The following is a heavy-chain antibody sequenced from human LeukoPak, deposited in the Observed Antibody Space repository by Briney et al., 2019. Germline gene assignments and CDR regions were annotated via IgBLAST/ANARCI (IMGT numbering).Heavy chain of an antibody. CDR1: GFTVSGSY. D-gene: IGHD3-16*01. V-gene: IGHV3-66*02. CDR3: AGRRVLDASFDY. J-gene: IGHJ4*02. Sequence: GGSLRLSCAASGFTVSGSYMSWVRQAPGKGLEWVSVIYSSDNTYYIDSVKGRFTISRDNSKNTLYLQMNSLRAEDTAVYYCAGRRVLDASFDYWGQGTLVTVSS. CDR2: IYSSDNT.